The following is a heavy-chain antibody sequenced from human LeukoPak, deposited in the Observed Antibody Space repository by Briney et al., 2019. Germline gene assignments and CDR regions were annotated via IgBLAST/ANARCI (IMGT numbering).Heavy chain of an antibody. CDR1: GVSFSGYY. V-gene: IGHV4-34*01. CDR3: ARYLPYWYFDL. CDR2: INHSGST. D-gene: IGHD2/OR15-2a*01. J-gene: IGHJ2*01. Sequence: SETLSLTCAVYGVSFSGYYWSWIRQPPGKGLEWIGEINHSGSTNYNPSLKSRVTISVDTSKNQFSLKLSSVSAAHTAVYYCARYLPYWYFDLWGGGTLVTVSS.